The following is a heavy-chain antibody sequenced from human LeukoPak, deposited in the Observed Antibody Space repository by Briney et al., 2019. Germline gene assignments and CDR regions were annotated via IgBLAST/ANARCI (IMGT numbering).Heavy chain of an antibody. Sequence: PGGSLRLSCAASGFTFSSYSMNWVRHAPGKGLEWVSSISSSSSYIYYADSVKGRFTISRDNAKNSLYLQMNSLRAEDTAVYYCARGATSEGVIGYWGQGTLVTVSS. V-gene: IGHV3-21*01. J-gene: IGHJ4*02. D-gene: IGHD3-10*01. CDR3: ARGATSEGVIGY. CDR1: GFTFSSYS. CDR2: ISSSSSYI.